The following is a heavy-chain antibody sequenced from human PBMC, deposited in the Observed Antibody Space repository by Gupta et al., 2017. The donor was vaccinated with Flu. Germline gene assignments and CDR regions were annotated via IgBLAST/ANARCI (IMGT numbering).Heavy chain of an antibody. V-gene: IGHV3-7*01. D-gene: IGHD5-24*01. CDR3: VRNRGWQQFDY. J-gene: IGHJ4*02. CDR2: IAADDSVK. Sequence: EEQLVESGGGLVQPGGSLGLSCAASGFPFRSYWMDWVRQAPGKGLEWVANIAADDSVKNYADSVKGRFTISRDDAKNSLYLQMNSLRAEDTAVYYCVRNRGWQQFDYWGQGALVTVAS. CDR1: GFPFRSYW.